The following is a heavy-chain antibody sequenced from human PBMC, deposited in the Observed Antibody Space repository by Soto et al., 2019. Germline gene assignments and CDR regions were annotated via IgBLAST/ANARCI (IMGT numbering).Heavy chain of an antibody. J-gene: IGHJ6*02. CDR2: IYTSGST. CDR1: GGSISSYY. V-gene: IGHV4-4*07. D-gene: IGHD3-3*01. CDR3: ARGLTYYDFWSGYYTPSGMDV. Sequence: SETLSLTCTVSGGSISSYYWSWIRQPAGKGLEWIGRIYTSGSTNYNPSLKSRVTMSVDTSKNQFSLKLSSVTAADTAVYYCARGLTYYDFWSGYYTPSGMDVWGQGTTVTVSS.